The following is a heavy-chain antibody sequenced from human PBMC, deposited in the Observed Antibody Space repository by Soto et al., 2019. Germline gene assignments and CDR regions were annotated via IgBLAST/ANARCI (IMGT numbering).Heavy chain of an antibody. CDR1: GGTFSSYA. CDR2: IIPIFGTA. D-gene: IGHD6-19*01. CDR3: AREVTVAGTGFDY. J-gene: IGHJ4*02. V-gene: IGHV1-69*13. Sequence: SVKVSCKASGGTFSSYAISWVRQAPGQGLEWMGGIIPIFGTANYAQKFQGRVTITADESTSTAYMELSSLRSEDQAVYYCAREVTVAGTGFDYWGQGTLVTVSS.